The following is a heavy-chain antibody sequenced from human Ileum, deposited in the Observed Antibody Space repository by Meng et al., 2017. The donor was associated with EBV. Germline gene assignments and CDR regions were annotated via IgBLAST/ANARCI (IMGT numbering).Heavy chain of an antibody. J-gene: IGHJ2*01. Sequence: QAHPQESGPGLVTPSQPLSLTCTVSGCSISRCNIYLSWIRQPPGKGLEGSGHIYNSGSTYYYPSLKSRITISVDTSKNQFSLKLSSVTAADTAVYYCARGQKGYFDLWGRGALVTVSS. CDR1: GCSISRCNIY. V-gene: IGHV4-30-4*01. CDR2: IYNSGST. CDR3: ARGQKGYFDL.